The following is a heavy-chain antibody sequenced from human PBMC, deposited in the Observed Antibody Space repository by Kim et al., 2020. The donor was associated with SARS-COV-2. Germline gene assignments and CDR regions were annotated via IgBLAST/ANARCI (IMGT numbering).Heavy chain of an antibody. CDR3: APTRGGPLPAY. CDR1: GFTFRRFA. V-gene: IGHV3-23*01. D-gene: IGHD2-21*02. CDR2: ISSSEIGT. J-gene: IGHJ4*02. Sequence: GGSLRLSCAASGFTFRRFALSWVRQAPGKGLEWVSGISSSEIGTYYADSVKGRFTISRDNSKNTLYLQMSSLRVNDTAVYYCAPTRGGPLPAYWGQGTLVAVSS.